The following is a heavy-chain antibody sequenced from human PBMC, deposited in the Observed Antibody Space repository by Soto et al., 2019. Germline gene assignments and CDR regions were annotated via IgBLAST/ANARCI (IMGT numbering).Heavy chain of an antibody. D-gene: IGHD3-16*01. J-gene: IGHJ6*02. CDR3: AKEVNLSGGYYYGMDV. Sequence: GGSLRLSCAASGFTFDDYAMHWVRQAPGKGLEWVSGISWNSGSIGYADSVKGRFTISRDNAKNSLHLQMNSLRAEDTALYYCAKEVNLSGGYYYGMDVWGQGTTVTVSS. CDR1: GFTFDDYA. CDR2: ISWNSGSI. V-gene: IGHV3-9*01.